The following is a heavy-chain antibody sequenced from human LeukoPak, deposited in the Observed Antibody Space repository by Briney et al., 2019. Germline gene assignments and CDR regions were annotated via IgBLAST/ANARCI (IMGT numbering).Heavy chain of an antibody. CDR2: ISTDGTTT. J-gene: IGHJ4*02. CDR3: ARGYSGTYRLGY. Sequence: GGSLRLSCAASGFTFSSYWMHWVRQVPGKGLVWVSRISTDGTTTTYADSVEGRFTISRDNAKNTLYLQMNSLRVEDTAFYYCARGYSGTYRLGYWGQGTLVTVSS. CDR1: GFTFSSYW. D-gene: IGHD1-26*01. V-gene: IGHV3-74*01.